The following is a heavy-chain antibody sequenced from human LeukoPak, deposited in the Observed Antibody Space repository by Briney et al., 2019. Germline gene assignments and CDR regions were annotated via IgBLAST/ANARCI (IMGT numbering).Heavy chain of an antibody. D-gene: IGHD1-1*01. J-gene: IGHJ4*02. Sequence: ASVKVSCKASGYTFTSYYMHWVRQAPGQGLEWMGIINPSGGSTSYAQKFQGRVTMTRDTSTSTVYMGLSSLRSEDTAVYYCARSGVFQWERSHDDDYWGQGTLVTVSS. CDR3: ARSGVFQWERSHDDDY. V-gene: IGHV1-46*01. CDR1: GYTFTSYY. CDR2: INPSGGST.